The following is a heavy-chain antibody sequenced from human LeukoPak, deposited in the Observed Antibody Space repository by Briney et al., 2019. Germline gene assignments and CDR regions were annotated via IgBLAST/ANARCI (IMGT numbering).Heavy chain of an antibody. V-gene: IGHV4-59*08. Sequence: SETLSLTCTVSGGSISSYYWSWIRQPPGKGLEWIGYISYSGSTNYNPSLNRRVTISVDTSKNQFSLKLSSVTAADTAVYCCARLAPPRSYYDFWSGYRFDYWGQGTLVTVSS. CDR3: ARLAPPRSYYDFWSGYRFDY. CDR2: ISYSGST. CDR1: GGSISSYY. D-gene: IGHD3-3*01. J-gene: IGHJ4*02.